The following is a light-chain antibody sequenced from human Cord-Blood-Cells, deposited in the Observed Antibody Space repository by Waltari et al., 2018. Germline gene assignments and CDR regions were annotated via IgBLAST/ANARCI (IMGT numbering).Light chain of an antibody. V-gene: IGKV1-39*01. CDR1: QRISSY. CDR2: AAS. CDR3: QQSYSTPHT. J-gene: IGKJ2*01. Sequence: DLQMTQSPSSLSASVGDRVTITCRASQRISSYLNWYQQKPGKAPKLLIYAASSLQSGVPSRFSGSGSGTDFTLTISSLQPEDFATYYCQQSYSTPHTFGQGTKLEIK.